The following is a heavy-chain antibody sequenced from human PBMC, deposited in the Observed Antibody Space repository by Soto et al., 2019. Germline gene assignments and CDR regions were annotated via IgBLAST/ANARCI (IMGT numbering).Heavy chain of an antibody. Sequence: GASVKVSCKASGYTFTSYGISWVRQAPGQGLEWMGWISAYNGNTNYAQKLQGRVTMTTDTSTSTAYMELRSLRSDDTAVYYCARELEVVVAATYNWFGPWGQGTLVTVSS. V-gene: IGHV1-18*01. CDR1: GYTFTSYG. D-gene: IGHD2-15*01. CDR3: ARELEVVVAATYNWFGP. J-gene: IGHJ5*02. CDR2: ISAYNGNT.